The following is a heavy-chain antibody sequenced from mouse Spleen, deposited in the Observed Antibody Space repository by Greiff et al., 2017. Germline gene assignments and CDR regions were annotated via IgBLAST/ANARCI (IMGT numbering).Heavy chain of an antibody. V-gene: IGHV1-64*01. J-gene: IGHJ4*01. CDR2: IHPNSGST. D-gene: IGHD2-12*01. CDR3: ARRDSEDYAMDY. CDR1: GYTFTSYW. Sequence: VKLMESGAELVKPGASVKLSCKASGYTFTSYWMHWVKQRPGQGLEWIGMIHPNSGSTNYNEKFKSKATLTVDKSSSTAYMQLSSLTSEDSAVYYCARRDSEDYAMDYWGQGTSVTVSS.